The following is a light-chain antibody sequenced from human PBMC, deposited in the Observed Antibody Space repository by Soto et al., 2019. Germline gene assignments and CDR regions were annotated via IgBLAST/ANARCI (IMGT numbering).Light chain of an antibody. CDR2: TNN. CDR3: AAWDDSLNAVV. CDR1: TSNLGGNT. V-gene: IGLV1-44*01. J-gene: IGLJ2*01. Sequence: QSVLTQPPSLSGTPGHKVSISCSGSTSNLGGNTVNWYQQLPGTAPKLLIYTNNQRPSGVPDRFSGSQSGTSASLAISGLRSEDEADFYCAAWDDSLNAVVFGGGTKLTVL.